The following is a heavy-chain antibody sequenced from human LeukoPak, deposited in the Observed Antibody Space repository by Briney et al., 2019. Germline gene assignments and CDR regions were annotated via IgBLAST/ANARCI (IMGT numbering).Heavy chain of an antibody. J-gene: IGHJ6*02. CDR1: GFIVSSNG. CDR2: IYSGGTT. Sequence: GGSLRLSCAASGFIVSSNGMMCVRQAPGKGLEWVSLIYSGGTTYYADSVKGRFTISRDNSKNTLYLQMTSLRDEDSAVYFCARETGYNHSYSMDVWGQGTTVTVSS. V-gene: IGHV3-66*01. CDR3: ARETGYNHSYSMDV.